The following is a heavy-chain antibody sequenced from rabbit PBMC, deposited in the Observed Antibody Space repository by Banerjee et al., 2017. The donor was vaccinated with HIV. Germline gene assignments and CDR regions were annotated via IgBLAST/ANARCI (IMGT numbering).Heavy chain of an antibody. CDR1: GIDFSSSG. Sequence: QEQLEESGGDLVKPEGSLTLTCTASGIDFSSSGISWVRQAPGKGLEWIAYIYPDYDSTDYASWVNGRFTISFDNAQNTVFLQMTSLTAADTATYFCAIYAVYGYLSLWGQGTLVTVS. CDR3: AIYAVYGYLSL. V-gene: IGHV1S47*01. J-gene: IGHJ4*01. D-gene: IGHD6-1*01. CDR2: IYPDYDST.